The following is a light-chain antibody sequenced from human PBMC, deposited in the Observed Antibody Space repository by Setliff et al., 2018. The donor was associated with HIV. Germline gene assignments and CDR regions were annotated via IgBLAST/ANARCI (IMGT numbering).Light chain of an antibody. V-gene: IGLV2-14*03. J-gene: IGLJ1*01. Sequence: QSVLAQPASVSGSPGQSITISCTGTSSDVGCYNYVSWYQQHPGTAPKLRIYDVSNRPSGVSNRFSGSKSGNTASLTISGLQAEDEADYYCSSYTSTSTLFVFGTGTKVTVL. CDR1: SSDVGCYNY. CDR3: SSYTSTSTLFV. CDR2: DVS.